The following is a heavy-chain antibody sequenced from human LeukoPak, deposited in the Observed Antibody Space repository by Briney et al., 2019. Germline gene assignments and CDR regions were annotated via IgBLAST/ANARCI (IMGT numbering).Heavy chain of an antibody. CDR3: ATSTEGDFWSGSYAFDI. CDR2: INPNSGGT. V-gene: IGHV1-2*02. CDR1: GYTFTCYY. J-gene: IGHJ3*02. D-gene: IGHD3-3*01. Sequence: ASVKVSCKASGYTFTCYYMHWVRQAPGQGLEWMGWINPNSGGTNYAQKFQGRVTMTRDTSISTAYMELSRLRSDDTAVYYCATSTEGDFWSGSYAFDIWGQGTMVTVSS.